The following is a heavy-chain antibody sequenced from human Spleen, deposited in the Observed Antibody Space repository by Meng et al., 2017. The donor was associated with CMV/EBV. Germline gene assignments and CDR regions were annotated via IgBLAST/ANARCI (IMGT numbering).Heavy chain of an antibody. J-gene: IGHJ5*02. CDR1: GFTFSGYA. D-gene: IGHD1-7*01. Sequence: GFTFSGYAMNWVRQAPGKGLEWLASISDDGSDKNYAESVKGRFTVSRDNSKNSLYLQMSSLRPEDTAIYYCARGRGDWNYRGTWFDPWGQGTLVTVSS. V-gene: IGHV3-30*04. CDR3: ARGRGDWNYRGTWFDP. CDR2: ISDDGSDK.